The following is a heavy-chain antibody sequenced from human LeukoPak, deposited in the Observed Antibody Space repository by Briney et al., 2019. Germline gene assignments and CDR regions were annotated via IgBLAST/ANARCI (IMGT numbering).Heavy chain of an antibody. Sequence: SETLSLTCTVSGDSISSFYWSWIRQPAGKGLEWIGYIYYSGSTNYNPSLKSRVTISVDTSKNQFSLKLSSVTAADTAVYYCARAMAGYYTGYFDYWGQGTLVTVSS. CDR1: GDSISSFY. CDR2: IYYSGST. J-gene: IGHJ4*02. D-gene: IGHD1-26*01. CDR3: ARAMAGYYTGYFDY. V-gene: IGHV4-59*01.